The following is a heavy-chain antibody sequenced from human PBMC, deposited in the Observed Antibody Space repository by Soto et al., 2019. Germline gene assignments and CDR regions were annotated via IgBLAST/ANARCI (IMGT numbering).Heavy chain of an antibody. J-gene: IGHJ4*01. Sequence: SQTLSLTCALSGDSVSSNSAAWNWVRQSPSRGLEWLGRTKYRSKWYNDYATSVKSRIIINADTSKNQFSLQLNSVTPEDTAVYYCAREGSSTWTYYLDYWGHGTLVTVSS. D-gene: IGHD6-13*01. CDR1: GDSVSSNSAA. CDR2: TKYRSKWYN. V-gene: IGHV6-1*01. CDR3: AREGSSTWTYYLDY.